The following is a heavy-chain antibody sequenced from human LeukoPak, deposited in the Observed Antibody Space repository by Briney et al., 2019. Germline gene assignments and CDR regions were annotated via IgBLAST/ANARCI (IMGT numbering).Heavy chain of an antibody. CDR3: ARSLGYCSGGSCYSGGYGMDV. J-gene: IGHJ6*02. CDR2: IIPIFGTA. V-gene: IGHV1-69*13. D-gene: IGHD2-15*01. CDR1: GGTFSSYA. Sequence: SVRVSCKASGGTFSSYAISWVRQAPGQGLEWMGGIIPIFGTANYAQKFQGRVTITADESTSTAYMELSSLRSEDTAVYYCARSLGYCSGGSCYSGGYGMDVWGQGTTVTVSS.